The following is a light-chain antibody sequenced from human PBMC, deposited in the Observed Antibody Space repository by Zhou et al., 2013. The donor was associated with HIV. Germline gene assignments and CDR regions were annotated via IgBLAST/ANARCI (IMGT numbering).Light chain of an antibody. CDR2: DAS. CDR1: QSVSSY. J-gene: IGKJ1*01. Sequence: LVLTQSPATLSLSPGERATLSCRASQSVSSYLAWYQQKPGQAPRLLIYDASNRATGIPARFSGSGSGTDFTLTINSLEPEDFAVYYCQQRSNWWTFGQGTKVEIK. V-gene: IGKV3-11*01. CDR3: QQRSNWWT.